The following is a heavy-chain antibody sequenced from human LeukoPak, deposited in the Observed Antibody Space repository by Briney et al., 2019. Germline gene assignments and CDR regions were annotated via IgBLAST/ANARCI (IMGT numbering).Heavy chain of an antibody. J-gene: IGHJ4*02. Sequence: GGSLRLSCADSGFTFGRYWMHWVRQAPGKGLVWVSHITTDGSGTSYADSVKGRFTISRDNAKNTLYLQMNSLRAEDTAVYYCAKEGGTWFGYYFDYWGQGTLVTVSS. CDR1: GFTFGRYW. CDR3: AKEGGTWFGYYFDY. V-gene: IGHV3-74*01. D-gene: IGHD3-10*01. CDR2: ITTDGSGT.